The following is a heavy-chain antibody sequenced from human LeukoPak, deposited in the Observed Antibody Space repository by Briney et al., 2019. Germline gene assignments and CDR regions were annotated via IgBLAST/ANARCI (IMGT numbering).Heavy chain of an antibody. CDR3: TRDLDGGAAAPGC. CDR1: GFTVKDNF. CDR2: LYSGGAT. D-gene: IGHD6-13*01. V-gene: IGHV3-66*01. Sequence: GGSLRLSCAASGFTVKDNFMSWVGPDPGKGLEWVSVLYSGGATYYADSVKGRFTITRDNSKNIVFLQMNDLRTEDTAFYYCTRDLDGGAAAPGCWGQGTLVTVSS. J-gene: IGHJ4*02.